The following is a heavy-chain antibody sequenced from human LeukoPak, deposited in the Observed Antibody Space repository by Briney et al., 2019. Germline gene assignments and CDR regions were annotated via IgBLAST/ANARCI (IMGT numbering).Heavy chain of an antibody. CDR2: IGSISSAI. V-gene: IGHV3-48*04. D-gene: IGHD1-26*01. Sequence: GGSLRLSCAASGFTFSSYSMNWVRQAPGKGLEWVSYIGSISSAIYYADSVKGRFTISRDNAKNSLYLQMNSLRAEDTAVYYCAKEAEVGATLAWGQGTLVTVSS. J-gene: IGHJ5*02. CDR3: AKEAEVGATLA. CDR1: GFTFSSYS.